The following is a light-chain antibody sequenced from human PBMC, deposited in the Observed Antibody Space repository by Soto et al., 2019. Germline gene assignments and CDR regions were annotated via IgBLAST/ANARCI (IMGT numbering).Light chain of an antibody. Sequence: EIVLTQSPGTLSLSPGERATLSCRASQSVSNSYLAWYQQKPGQAPRLLIYGAATRATGIPDRFGGSGSGTDFILTVSRLEPEDFAVYCCQQYGSSPPITCGQGTRLEMK. CDR2: GAA. J-gene: IGKJ5*01. CDR1: QSVSNSY. V-gene: IGKV3-20*01. CDR3: QQYGSSPPIT.